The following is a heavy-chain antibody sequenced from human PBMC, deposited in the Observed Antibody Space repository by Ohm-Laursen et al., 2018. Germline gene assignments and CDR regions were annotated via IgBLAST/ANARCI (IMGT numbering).Heavy chain of an antibody. V-gene: IGHV4-31*11. CDR3: ARDLNYYGMDV. J-gene: IGHJ6*02. CDR2: IYYSGST. Sequence: SETLSLTCAVYGGSFSGYYWSWIRQHPGKGLVWIGYIYYSGSTYYSPSLKSRVTISVDTSKNQFSLKLSSVTAADTAVYYCARDLNYYGMDVWGQGTTVTVSS. CDR1: GGSFSGYY.